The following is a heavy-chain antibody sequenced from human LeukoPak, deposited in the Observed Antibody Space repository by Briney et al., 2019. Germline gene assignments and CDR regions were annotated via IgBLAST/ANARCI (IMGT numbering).Heavy chain of an antibody. CDR3: ATESIAAAGTVGFDY. D-gene: IGHD6-13*01. CDR2: INHSGST. CDR1: GGSFSGYY. Sequence: SETLSLTCAVYGGSFSGYYWSWIRQPPGKGLEWIGEINHSGSTNYNPSLKSRVTISVDTSKNQFSLKLSSVTAADTAVYYCATESIAAAGTVGFDYWGQGTLITVSS. J-gene: IGHJ4*02. V-gene: IGHV4-34*01.